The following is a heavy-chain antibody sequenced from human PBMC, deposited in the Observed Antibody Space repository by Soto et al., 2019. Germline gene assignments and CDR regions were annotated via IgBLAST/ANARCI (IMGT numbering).Heavy chain of an antibody. CDR1: GGSMSSYY. D-gene: IGHD1-1*01. J-gene: IGHJ4*02. CDR3: ASYATYNHF. Sequence: QVQLQESGPGLVKPSETLSLTCNVSGGSMSSYYWSWIRQPPGKGLEWIGYVYYSGSTNYNPSLKSRVTISVDTSKNQFSLKLSSVTAADTAVYYCASYATYNHFWGQGTLVTVSS. CDR2: VYYSGST. V-gene: IGHV4-59*01.